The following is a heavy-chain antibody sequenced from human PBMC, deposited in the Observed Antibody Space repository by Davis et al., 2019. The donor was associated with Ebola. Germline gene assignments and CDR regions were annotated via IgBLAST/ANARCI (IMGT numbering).Heavy chain of an antibody. Sequence: SETLSLTCTVSGGSISSYYWSWIRQPPGKGLEWIGSIHYRGSTYYNPSLKSRVTISVDTSKNQFSLKLSSVTAADTAVYYCARLKVLNEHYDYVWGWDYWGQGTLVTVSS. CDR1: GGSISSYY. CDR3: ARLKVLNEHYDYVWGWDY. V-gene: IGHV4-59*05. D-gene: IGHD3-16*01. CDR2: IHYRGST. J-gene: IGHJ4*02.